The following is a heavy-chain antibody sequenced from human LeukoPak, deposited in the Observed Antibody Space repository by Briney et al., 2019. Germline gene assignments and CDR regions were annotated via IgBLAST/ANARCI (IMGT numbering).Heavy chain of an antibody. CDR2: INPSGGST. D-gene: IGHD2-8*01. J-gene: IGHJ5*02. CDR1: GYTFTSYY. V-gene: IGHV1-46*01. CDR3: ADGHTKGDWFDP. Sequence: ASVKVSCTASGYTFTSYYMHWVRQAPGQGLEWMGIINPSGGSTSYAQKFQGRVTMTRDTSTSTVYMELSSLRSEDTAVYYCADGHTKGDWFDPWGQGTLVTVSS.